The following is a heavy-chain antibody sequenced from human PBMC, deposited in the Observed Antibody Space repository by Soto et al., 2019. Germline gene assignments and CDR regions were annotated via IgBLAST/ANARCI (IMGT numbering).Heavy chain of an antibody. D-gene: IGHD4-17*01. CDR2: IYYSGST. CDR3: ARGGVTTKYYYGMDV. J-gene: IGHJ6*02. CDR1: GGSISSGDYY. V-gene: IGHV4-30-4*01. Sequence: QVQLQESGPGLVKPSQTLSLTCTVSGGSISSGDYYWSWIRQPPGKGLEWIGYIYYSGSTYYNPSLKSRVTISVDTSKNQFSLKLSSVTAADTAVYYCARGGVTTKYYYGMDVWGQGTTVTVSS.